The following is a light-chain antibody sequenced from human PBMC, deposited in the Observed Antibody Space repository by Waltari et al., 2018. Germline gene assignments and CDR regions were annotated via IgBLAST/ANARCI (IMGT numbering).Light chain of an antibody. Sequence: QSVLTQPPSASGTPGPRVTISCSGSNSNIGKNFVYWYQQLAGTPPKLLVYRDVQRPSGVPDRFSGSKSGTSASLAITGLRSDDEADYYCAAWDDSLSGQVLFGGGTKLTVL. CDR2: RDV. J-gene: IGLJ3*02. V-gene: IGLV1-47*01. CDR1: NSNIGKNF. CDR3: AAWDDSLSGQVL.